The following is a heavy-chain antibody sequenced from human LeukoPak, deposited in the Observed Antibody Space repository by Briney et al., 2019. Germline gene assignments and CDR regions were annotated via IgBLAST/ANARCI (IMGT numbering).Heavy chain of an antibody. D-gene: IGHD1-26*01. CDR2: TYYSGST. V-gene: IGHV4-38-2*02. CDR1: GYSISSGYY. CDR3: ARAELSLYYYYMDV. Sequence: SETLSLTCTVSGYSISSGYYWGWIRQPPGKGLEWIGSTYYSGSTYYNPSLKSRVTISVDTSKNQFSLKLSSVTAADTAVYYCARAELSLYYYYMDVWGKGTTVTISS. J-gene: IGHJ6*03.